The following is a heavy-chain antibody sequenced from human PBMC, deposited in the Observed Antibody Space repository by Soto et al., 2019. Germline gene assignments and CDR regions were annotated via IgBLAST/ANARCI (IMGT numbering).Heavy chain of an antibody. V-gene: IGHV1-18*01. J-gene: IGHJ4*02. CDR3: ARDHYDLWSGYYTRYFDY. CDR2: ISAYNGNT. D-gene: IGHD3-3*01. Sequence: QVQLVQSGAEVKKPGASVKVSCKASGYTFTSYGISWVRQAPGQGLEWMGWISAYNGNTNYAQKLQGRVTMTTDTSTSTAYMELRSLRSDDTAVYYCARDHYDLWSGYYTRYFDYWGQGTLVTVSS. CDR1: GYTFTSYG.